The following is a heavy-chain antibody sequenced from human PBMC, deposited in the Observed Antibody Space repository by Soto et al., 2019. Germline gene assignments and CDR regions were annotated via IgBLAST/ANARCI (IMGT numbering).Heavy chain of an antibody. CDR3: ARGGSSDWQVAFDF. CDR2: VNHNGRN. J-gene: IGHJ3*01. CDR1: GGSFSGYF. Sequence: SETLSLTCTVYGGSFSGYFWNWIRQSPGKGLEWIGKVNHNGRNNYNPSLKSRVTISMDMSKNQFSLKLTSVTAADTAVYYCARGGSSDWQVAFDFWGQGTRVPVS. V-gene: IGHV4-34*01. D-gene: IGHD6-19*01.